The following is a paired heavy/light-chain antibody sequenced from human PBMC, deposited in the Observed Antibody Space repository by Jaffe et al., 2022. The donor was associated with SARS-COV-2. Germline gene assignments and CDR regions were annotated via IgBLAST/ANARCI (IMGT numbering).Heavy chain of an antibody. D-gene: IGHD3-10*01. V-gene: IGHV3-15*01. Sequence: EVQLVESGGGLVKPGGSLSVSCAASGFTFSNAWMSWVRQAPGKGLEWVGRIRSELDGGTTEYAAPVKGRFTISRDDSKNTLYLQMNSLKIEDTAVYYCATGTRGSPDWGQGTLVTVSS. J-gene: IGHJ4*02. CDR1: GFTFSNAW. CDR3: ATGTRGSPD. CDR2: IRSELDGGTT.
Light chain of an antibody. V-gene: IGKV1-5*03. J-gene: IGKJ1*01. CDR3: QQYNTYWA. Sequence: DIQMTQSPSTLSASVGDRVTITCRASQSISSWLAWSQQKPGKAPKVLIYKASSLESGVPSRFSGSGSGTEFTLTISSLQPDDFATYYCQQYNTYWAFGQGTKVEIK. CDR1: QSISSW. CDR2: KAS.